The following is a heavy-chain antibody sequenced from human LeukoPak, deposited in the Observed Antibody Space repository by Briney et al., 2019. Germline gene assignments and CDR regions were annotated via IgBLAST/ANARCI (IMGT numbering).Heavy chain of an antibody. D-gene: IGHD3-22*01. CDR2: IYYSGST. CDR3: ARKSGYHYFDY. Sequence: SETLSLTCTVSGCSISSYYWSWIRQPPGKGLEWIGYIYYSGSTNYNPSLKSRVTISVGTSKNRFSLKLGFVTAADTAVYDCARKSGYHYFDYWGQGTLVTVSS. V-gene: IGHV4-59*12. CDR1: GCSISSYY. J-gene: IGHJ4*02.